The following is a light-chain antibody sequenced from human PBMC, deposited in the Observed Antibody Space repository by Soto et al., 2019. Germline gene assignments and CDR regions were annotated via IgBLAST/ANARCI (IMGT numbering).Light chain of an antibody. CDR2: SAS. CDR1: QSISTY. Sequence: DIQLTQTPSSLSASVGDTVTITCRASQSISTYLNWWQHKPGTAPRLLISSASNLHTGVPSRFSGTGSGAAFTLTIRTLQPEETETYFCQHNFNITLNVGQGAK. CDR3: QHNFNITLN. V-gene: IGKV1-39*01. J-gene: IGKJ1*01.